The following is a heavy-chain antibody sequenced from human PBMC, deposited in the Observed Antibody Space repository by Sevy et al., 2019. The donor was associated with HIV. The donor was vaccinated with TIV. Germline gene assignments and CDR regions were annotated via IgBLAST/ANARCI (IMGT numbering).Heavy chain of an antibody. Sequence: GGSLRLSCSTSRVSFTNPAMSWLRQAPGKGLEWVASISGSGGTKYYAGSVRGRFSISRDDSEDTVYLQMSSLRAEDTAVYYCAKNHYELVSYSEHWGQGTLVTVSS. CDR3: AKNHYELVSYSEH. D-gene: IGHD3-22*01. V-gene: IGHV3-23*01. CDR2: ISGSGGTK. CDR1: RVSFTNPA. J-gene: IGHJ1*01.